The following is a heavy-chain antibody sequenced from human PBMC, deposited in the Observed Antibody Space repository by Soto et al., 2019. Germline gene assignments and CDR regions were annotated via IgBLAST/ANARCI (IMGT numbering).Heavy chain of an antibody. CDR2: ISAYNGNT. CDR1: GYTFTSYG. V-gene: IGHV1-18*01. J-gene: IGHJ4*02. Sequence: GASVKVSCKASGYTFTSYGISWVRQAPGQGLEWMGWISAYNGNTNYAQKLQGRVTMTTDTSTNTAYMELRSLRSDDTAVYYCAREPDYDFWSGYSPFFDCWGQGTLVTVSS. D-gene: IGHD3-3*01. CDR3: AREPDYDFWSGYSPFFDC.